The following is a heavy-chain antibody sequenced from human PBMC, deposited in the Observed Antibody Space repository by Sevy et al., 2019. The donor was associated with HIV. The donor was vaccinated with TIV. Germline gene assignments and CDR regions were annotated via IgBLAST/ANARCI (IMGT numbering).Heavy chain of an antibody. V-gene: IGHV4-31*03. J-gene: IGHJ6*03. CDR1: GGSISSGGYC. CDR3: ARVHSGYDYSYYYYMDV. D-gene: IGHD5-12*01. CDR2: IYYSGST. Sequence: SETLSLTCTVSGGSISSGGYCWSWIRQHPGKGLEWIGYIYYSGSTYYNPSLKSRVTISVDTSKNQCSLKLSSVTAADTAVYYCARVHSGYDYSYYYYMDVWGKGTTVTVSS.